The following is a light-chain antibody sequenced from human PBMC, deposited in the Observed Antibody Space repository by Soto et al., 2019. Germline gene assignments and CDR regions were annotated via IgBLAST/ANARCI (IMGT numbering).Light chain of an antibody. CDR2: DVS. CDR1: QDISNY. Sequence: GDRVTITCPASQDISNYLHWFQQKPGKAPQLLIFDVSNLQTGVPSRFSGGGSGTDFALTISSLEPEDIATYYCQQYDSLPLTFGQGTRLEIK. V-gene: IGKV1-33*01. J-gene: IGKJ5*01. CDR3: QQYDSLPLT.